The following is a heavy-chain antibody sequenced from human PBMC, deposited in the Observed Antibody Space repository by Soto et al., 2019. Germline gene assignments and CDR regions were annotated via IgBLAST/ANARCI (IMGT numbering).Heavy chain of an antibody. V-gene: IGHV4-59*01. J-gene: IGHJ3*02. CDR2: IYYSGST. CDR1: GGSISSYY. Sequence: PSETLSLTCTVSGGSISSYYWSWIRQPPGKGLEWIGYIYYSGSTNYNPSLKSRVTISVDTSKNQFSLKLSSVTAADTAVYYCARSMITFGGVIDAFGIWGQGTMVTVSS. CDR3: ARSMITFGGVIDAFGI. D-gene: IGHD3-16*02.